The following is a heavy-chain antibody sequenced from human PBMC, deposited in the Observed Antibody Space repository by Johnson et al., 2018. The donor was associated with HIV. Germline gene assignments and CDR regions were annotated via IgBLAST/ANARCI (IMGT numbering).Heavy chain of an antibody. Sequence: VESGGGLVQHGRSLRLSCAASGVTFDDYAMHWVRQAPGKGLGRVAGIRWNSGSSGYADSEKGRFTISRDNAKNSLYLQMNRLRAEDTALYYCAKDTEAAAGTDDAFDIWGQGTMVTVSS. CDR2: IRWNSGSS. CDR3: AKDTEAAAGTDDAFDI. CDR1: GVTFDDYA. V-gene: IGHV3-9*01. J-gene: IGHJ3*02. D-gene: IGHD6-13*01.